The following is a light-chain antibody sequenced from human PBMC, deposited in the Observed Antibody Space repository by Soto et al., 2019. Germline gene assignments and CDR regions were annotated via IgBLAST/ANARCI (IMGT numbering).Light chain of an antibody. CDR3: AVWDDSLNGHV. CDR1: NSNIGTSS. J-gene: IGLJ1*01. CDR2: TND. Sequence: QSVLTQPPSASWTPGQTVTISCSGSNSNIGTSSVHWYKHLPGTAPKPLIYTNDQRPSGVPDRFSGSKSGTSASLAISGLQSEDEADYYCAVWDDSLNGHVFGAGTKVTVL. V-gene: IGLV1-44*01.